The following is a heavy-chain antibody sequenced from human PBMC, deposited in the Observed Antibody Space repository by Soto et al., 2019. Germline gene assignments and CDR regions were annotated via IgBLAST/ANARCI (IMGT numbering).Heavy chain of an antibody. Sequence: QVQLVQSGAEEKKPGASVKISCKASGYTFTSYAMHWVRQAPGQRLEWMGWINAGNGNTKYSQKFQGRVTITRDTSASTAYMELSSLRSEDTAVYYCARGTVVTHFDYWGQGTLVTVSS. J-gene: IGHJ4*02. CDR3: ARGTVVTHFDY. CDR2: INAGNGNT. V-gene: IGHV1-3*05. D-gene: IGHD2-15*01. CDR1: GYTFTSYA.